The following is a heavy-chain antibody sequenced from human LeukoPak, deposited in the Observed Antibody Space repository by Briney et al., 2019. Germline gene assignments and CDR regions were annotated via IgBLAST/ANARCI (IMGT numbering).Heavy chain of an antibody. J-gene: IGHJ3*02. CDR3: AKDGGATRGHAFDI. V-gene: IGHV3-48*03. CDR1: GFTFSSYE. CDR2: ISSSGSTI. Sequence: GGSLRLSCAASGFTFSSYEMNWVRQAPGKGLEWVSYISSSGSTIYYADSVKGRFTISRDNSKNTLYLQMNSLRAEDTAVYYCAKDGGATRGHAFDIWGQGTMVTVSS. D-gene: IGHD1-26*01.